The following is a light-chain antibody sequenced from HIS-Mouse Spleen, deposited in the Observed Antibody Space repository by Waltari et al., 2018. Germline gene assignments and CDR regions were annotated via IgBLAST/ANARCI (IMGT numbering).Light chain of an antibody. CDR3: CSYAGSSTHVV. J-gene: IGLJ2*01. V-gene: IGLV2-23*01. CDR2: EGS. Sequence: PLTQPASVSGSPGQSSTPSCTGTSIDGGSYILVSCYHQHPGKAPKLIIYEGSKRPSGVSNRFSGSKSGNTASLTISGLQAEDEADDYCCSYAGSSTHVVFGGGTKLTVL. CDR1: SIDGGSYIL.